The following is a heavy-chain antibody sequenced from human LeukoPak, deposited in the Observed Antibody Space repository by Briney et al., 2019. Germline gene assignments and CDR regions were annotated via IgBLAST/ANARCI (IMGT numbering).Heavy chain of an antibody. J-gene: IGHJ4*02. CDR3: ARGQGFRWIY. CDR1: GFTVSSNY. CDR2: IYNGVNT. D-gene: IGHD2-2*03. Sequence: PGGSLRLSCAASGFTVSSNYMAWVRQAPGKGLEGVSVIYNGVNTNYADSVKGRFTISRDNSKNTLYLQMNSLRAEDTAVYYCARGQGFRWIYWGQGTLVTVSS. V-gene: IGHV3-53*01.